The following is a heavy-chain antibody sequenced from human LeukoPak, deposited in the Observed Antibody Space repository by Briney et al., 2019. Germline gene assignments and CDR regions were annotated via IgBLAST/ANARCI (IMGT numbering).Heavy chain of an antibody. Sequence: GASVKVSCKVSGYTLTELSMHWVRQAPGKGLEWMGGFDPEDGETIYAQKFQGRVTMTEDTSTDTAYMELSSLRSEDTAVYYCATGGSVVVITAFDYWGQGTLVTVSS. D-gene: IGHD3-22*01. V-gene: IGHV1-24*01. J-gene: IGHJ4*02. CDR2: FDPEDGET. CDR1: GYTLTELS. CDR3: ATGGSVVVITAFDY.